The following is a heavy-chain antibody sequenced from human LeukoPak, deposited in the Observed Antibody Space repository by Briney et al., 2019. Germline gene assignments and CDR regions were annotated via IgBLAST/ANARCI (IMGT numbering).Heavy chain of an antibody. CDR2: ISYDGSNK. D-gene: IGHD6-19*01. CDR1: GFTFSSYG. V-gene: IGHV3-30*18. J-gene: IGHJ5*02. CDR3: AKDLGGIAVAGS. Sequence: GGSLRLSCAASGFTFSSYGMHWVRQAPGKGLEWVAVISYDGSNKYYADSVKGRFTISRDNSENTLYLQMNSLRAEDTAVYYCAKDLGGIAVAGSWGQGTLVTVSS.